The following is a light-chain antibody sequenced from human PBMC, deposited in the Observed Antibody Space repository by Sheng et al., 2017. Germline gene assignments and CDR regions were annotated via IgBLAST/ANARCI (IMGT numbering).Light chain of an antibody. CDR3: QQYNNWPSMYT. J-gene: IGKJ2*01. CDR1: RGISTN. Sequence: EIVMTQSPATLAVSPGERATLSCRASRGISTNLAWYQQKPGQAPRLLVYSASTRATGTPARFSGSGSGTEFTLTISGLQSEDLAIYYCQQYNNWPSMYTFGQGTKLEIK. CDR2: SAS. V-gene: IGKV3-15*01.